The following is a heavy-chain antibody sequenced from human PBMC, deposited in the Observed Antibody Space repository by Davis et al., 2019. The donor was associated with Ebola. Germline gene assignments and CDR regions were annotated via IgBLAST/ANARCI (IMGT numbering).Heavy chain of an antibody. D-gene: IGHD4-17*01. CDR1: GYTFTGYY. CDR2: IIPIFGTA. J-gene: IGHJ4*02. V-gene: IGHV1-69*13. CDR3: ARANPTVTTRGTFDY. Sequence: VKVSCKASGYTFTGYYMHWVRQAPGQGLEWMGGIIPIFGTANYAQKFQGRVTITADESTSTAYMELSSLRSEDTAVYYCARANPTVTTRGTFDYWGQGTLVTVSS.